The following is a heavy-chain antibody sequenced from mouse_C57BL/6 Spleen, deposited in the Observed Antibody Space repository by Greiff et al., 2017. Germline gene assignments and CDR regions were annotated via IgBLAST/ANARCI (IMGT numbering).Heavy chain of an antibody. CDR3: ARYDGYSYYAMDY. D-gene: IGHD2-3*01. V-gene: IGHV1-18*01. CDR2: INPNNGGT. J-gene: IGHJ4*01. Sequence: VQLQQSGPELVKPGASVKIPCKASGYTFTDYNMDWVKQSHGKSLEWIGDINPNNGGTIYNQKFKGKATLTVDKSSSPAYMELRSLKSEDTEVYYCARYDGYSYYAMDYWGQGTSVTVSS. CDR1: GYTFTDYN.